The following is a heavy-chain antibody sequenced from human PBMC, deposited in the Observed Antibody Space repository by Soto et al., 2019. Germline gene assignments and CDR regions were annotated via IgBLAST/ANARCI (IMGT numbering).Heavy chain of an antibody. V-gene: IGHV4-30-4*01. J-gene: IGHJ6*02. CDR3: ARDEAAAGGYYYYYGMDV. CDR2: IYYSGST. Sequence: SETLSLTCTVSGGSISSGDYYWSWIRQPPGKGLEWIGYIYYSGSTYYNPSLKSRVTISVDTSKNQFSLKLSSVTAADTAVYYCARDEAAAGGYYYYYGMDVWGQGTTVTVSS. D-gene: IGHD6-13*01. CDR1: GGSISSGDYY.